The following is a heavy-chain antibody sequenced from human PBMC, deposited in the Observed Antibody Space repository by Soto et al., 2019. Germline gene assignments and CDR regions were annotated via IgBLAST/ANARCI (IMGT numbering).Heavy chain of an antibody. CDR1: GFTFGDHY. V-gene: IGHV3-11*01. CDR3: SSLPGYRSSSVWHGMAG. J-gene: IGHJ6*02. D-gene: IGHD6-6*01. Sequence: QVQLVESGGGLVKPGGSLRLSCAASGFTFGDHYMTWIRQAPGKGLERVSYISSSGSSIHHADSVKGRFTISRDNAKNSLYVPMHSLRVEDTAVYYYSSLPGYRSSSVWHGMAGGGQWTTVPVSS. CDR2: ISSSGSSI.